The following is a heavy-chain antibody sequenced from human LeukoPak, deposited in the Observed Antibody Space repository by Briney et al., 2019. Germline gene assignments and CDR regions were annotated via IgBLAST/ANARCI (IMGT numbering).Heavy chain of an antibody. Sequence: GGSLRLSCAASGFTFSSYSMNWVRQAPGKGLEWVSCISSRSTYTYYADSVKGRFTSSRDNAKNSLYLQMNSLRAEDTAVYYCAKGYHDSGGTWTPSDYWGQGTLVTVSS. CDR1: GFTFSSYS. CDR2: ISSRSTYT. D-gene: IGHD3-22*01. J-gene: IGHJ4*02. V-gene: IGHV3-21*01. CDR3: AKGYHDSGGTWTPSDY.